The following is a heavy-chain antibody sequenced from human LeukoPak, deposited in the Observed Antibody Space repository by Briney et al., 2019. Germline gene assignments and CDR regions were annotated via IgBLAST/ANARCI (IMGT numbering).Heavy chain of an antibody. CDR2: TYYSGST. J-gene: IGHJ4*02. CDR1: GGSVSSGSLY. CDR3: ARSSADYDFWSGYYTEDFDY. D-gene: IGHD3-3*01. V-gene: IGHV4-61*01. Sequence: SETLSLTCTVAGGSVSSGSLYWSWIRQPPGKGLEWIGYTYYSGSTNYNPSLKSRVTISVDTSKNQFFLNLNSMTAADTAVYYCARSSADYDFWSGYYTEDFDYWGQGTLVTVSS.